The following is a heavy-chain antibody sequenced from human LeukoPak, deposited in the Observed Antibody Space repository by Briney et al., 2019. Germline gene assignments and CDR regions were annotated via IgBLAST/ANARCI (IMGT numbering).Heavy chain of an antibody. CDR3: TRQWSTAGAGPMDFDY. CDR1: GFTFSGSA. Sequence: GGSLRLSCAASGFTFSGSAMHWVRQAPGKGLEWVGHIGSKANNYATTYAASVKGRFTISRDDSKNAAYLQVNSLKTEDTALYHCTRQWSTAGAGPMDFDYWGQGTLVTVYS. J-gene: IGHJ4*02. V-gene: IGHV3-73*01. CDR2: IGSKANNYAT. D-gene: IGHD6-13*01.